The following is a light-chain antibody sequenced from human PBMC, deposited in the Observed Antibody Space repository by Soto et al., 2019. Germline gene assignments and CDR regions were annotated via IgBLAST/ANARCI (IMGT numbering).Light chain of an antibody. J-gene: IGKJ4*01. CDR1: QTINNY. V-gene: IGKV1-39*01. CDR3: QQSYDSPPT. CDR2: GAS. Sequence: DIQMTQSPSTLSASVGDRVTITFRASQTINNYLNWYQQKPGKAPKCLIYGASSLQSGVSSRFSGRGSGTDYTLTISSLQPEDFATYFCQQSYDSPPTFGGGTKVDI.